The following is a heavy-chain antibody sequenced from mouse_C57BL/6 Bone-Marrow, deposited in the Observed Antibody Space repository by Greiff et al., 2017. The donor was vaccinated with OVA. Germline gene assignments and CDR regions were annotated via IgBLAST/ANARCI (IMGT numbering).Heavy chain of an antibody. J-gene: IGHJ4*01. Sequence: VQVVESGEGLVKPGGSLKLSCAASGFTFSSYAMSWVRRTPEQMLEWVAYISSGCDYIYYADTVKGRFTICRDNAGNTLYLQMSSLKSEDTAMYYCTRLLDAMDYWGQGTSGTVSS. D-gene: IGHD1-2*01. CDR1: GFTFSSYA. CDR3: TRLLDAMDY. CDR2: ISSGCDYI. V-gene: IGHV5-9-1*02.